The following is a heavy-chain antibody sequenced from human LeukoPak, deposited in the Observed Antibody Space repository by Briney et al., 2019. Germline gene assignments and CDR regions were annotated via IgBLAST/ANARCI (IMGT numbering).Heavy chain of an antibody. Sequence: EPSETLSLTCTVSGGSISSSSYYWGWIRQPPGKGLEWIGSIYYSGSTYYNPSLKSRVTISVDTSKSQFSLRLTSVTAADTAVYYCARHVRFLEWLSSYYFDYWGQRTLVTVSS. V-gene: IGHV4-39*01. CDR1: GGSISSSSYY. CDR2: IYYSGST. CDR3: ARHVRFLEWLSSYYFDY. D-gene: IGHD3-3*01. J-gene: IGHJ4*02.